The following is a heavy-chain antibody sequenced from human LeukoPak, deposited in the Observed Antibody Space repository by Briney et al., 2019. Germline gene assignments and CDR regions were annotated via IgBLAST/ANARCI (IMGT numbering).Heavy chain of an antibody. J-gene: IGHJ4*02. Sequence: GGSLRLSCVASGFTFGKYWMSWVRQAPGKGLEWVANIKLDGSEKNYVDSVKGRFTISRDNAKNSLYLQMSSLRAEDTAVYYCARVPDFWSGYYAAFKDWGQGTLVTVSS. CDR1: GFTFGKYW. V-gene: IGHV3-7*03. CDR3: ARVPDFWSGYYAAFKD. D-gene: IGHD3-3*01. CDR2: IKLDGSEK.